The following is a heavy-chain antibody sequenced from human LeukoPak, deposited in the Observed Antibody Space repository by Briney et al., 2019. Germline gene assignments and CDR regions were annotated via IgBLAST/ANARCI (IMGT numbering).Heavy chain of an antibody. D-gene: IGHD3-9*01. Sequence: PGGSLRLSCAVSGFTFSRDIMTWVRQAPGKGLEWISSISTSSTYIYYADSVKGRFTISRDNAKNSIFLEMNSLRADDTGVYYCARGSTIFDYWGQGTLVTVSS. CDR1: GFTFSRDI. J-gene: IGHJ4*02. CDR2: ISTSSTYI. V-gene: IGHV3-21*06. CDR3: ARGSTIFDY.